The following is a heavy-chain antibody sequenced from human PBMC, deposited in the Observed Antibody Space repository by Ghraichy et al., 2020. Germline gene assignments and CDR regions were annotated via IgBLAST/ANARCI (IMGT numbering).Heavy chain of an antibody. J-gene: IGHJ4*02. D-gene: IGHD6-19*01. CDR1: GFTFSNYA. CDR2: IWFDGNKK. Sequence: GGSLRLSCAVSGFTFSNYAMHWVRRAPGKGLEWVAVIWFDGNKKYYADSVKGRFTVSRDNSNNILFLQMNSLTVDDTAVYYCARRGIAVGGEDYWGQGTLVGVSS. CDR3: ARRGIAVGGEDY. V-gene: IGHV3-33*01.